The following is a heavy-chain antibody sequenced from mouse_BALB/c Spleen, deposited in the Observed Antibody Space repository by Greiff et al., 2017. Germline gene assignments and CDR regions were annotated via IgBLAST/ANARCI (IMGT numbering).Heavy chain of an antibody. CDR3: ARGWGNNAMDY. D-gene: IGHD2-1*01. V-gene: IGHV5-6-5*01. Sequence: EAKLVESGGGLVKPGGSLKLSCAASGFTFSSYAMSWVRQTPEKRLEWVASISSGGSTYYPDSVKGRFTISRDNARNILYLQMSSLRSEDTAMYYCARGWGNNAMDYWGQGTSVTVSS. CDR2: ISSGGST. J-gene: IGHJ4*01. CDR1: GFTFSSYA.